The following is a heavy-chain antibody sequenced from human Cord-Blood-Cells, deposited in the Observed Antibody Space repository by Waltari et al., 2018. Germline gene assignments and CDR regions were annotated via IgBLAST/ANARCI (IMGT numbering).Heavy chain of an antibody. CDR3: ARSSNWGGVDY. CDR1: GLPFRSLS. D-gene: IGHD7-27*01. J-gene: IGHJ4*02. Sequence: RLLESGGALVRPGGSLSLPCAPLGLPFRSLSITWSRQAPGKGLEWVSYISSRSSTIYYADSVKGRFTISRDNAKNSLYLQMNSLRDEDTAVYYCARSSNWGGVDYWGQGTLVTVSS. CDR2: ISSRSSTI. V-gene: IGHV3-48*02.